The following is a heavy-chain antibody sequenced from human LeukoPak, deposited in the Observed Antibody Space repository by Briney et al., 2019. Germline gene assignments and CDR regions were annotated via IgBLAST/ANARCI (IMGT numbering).Heavy chain of an antibody. D-gene: IGHD5-12*01. CDR1: GGSLNGYY. J-gene: IGHJ4*02. Sequence: SETLSLTCAVYGGSLNGYYWSWIRQPPGRGLEWTGEIHFSGSINYNPSLEGRVTITVDTSKNQFSLRLSSVTAADTAVYYCARGFDRAKVAYWGQGTLVTVSS. CDR2: IHFSGSI. V-gene: IGHV4-34*01. CDR3: ARGFDRAKVAY.